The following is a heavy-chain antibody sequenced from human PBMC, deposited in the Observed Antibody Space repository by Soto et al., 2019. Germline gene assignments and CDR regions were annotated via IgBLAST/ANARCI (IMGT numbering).Heavy chain of an antibody. CDR3: ARAPPGHDYGDYNWFDP. CDR2: IYYSGST. CDR1: GGSINSYY. D-gene: IGHD4-17*01. J-gene: IGHJ5*02. Sequence: PSETLSLTCTVSGGSINSYYWSWIRQPPGKGLEWIGYIYYSGSTNYNPSLKSRVTISVDTSKNQFSLKLSSVTAADTAVYYCARAPPGHDYGDYNWFDPWGQGTLVTVSS. V-gene: IGHV4-59*01.